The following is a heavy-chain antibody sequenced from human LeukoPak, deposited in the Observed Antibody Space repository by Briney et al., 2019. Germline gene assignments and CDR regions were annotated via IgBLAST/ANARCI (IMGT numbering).Heavy chain of an antibody. J-gene: IGHJ6*03. CDR3: AKRVVIKSTDYFYYYIHV. D-gene: IGHD3-3*01. CDR2: IRYDGSNK. Sequence: GGSLRLSCEASGFSFSDYGMHWVRQAPGKGLEWVAFIRYDGSNKYYADSVKGRFTVSRDNSQSTLYLQMNSLRVEDTAVYYCAKRVVIKSTDYFYYYIHVWGKGTTVTVSS. V-gene: IGHV3-30*02. CDR1: GFSFSDYG.